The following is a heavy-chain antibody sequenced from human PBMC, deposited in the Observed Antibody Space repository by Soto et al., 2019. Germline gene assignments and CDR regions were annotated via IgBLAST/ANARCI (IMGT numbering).Heavy chain of an antibody. D-gene: IGHD2-21*02. Sequence: SSETLSLTCTVSGGSISSYYWSWIRQPPGKGLEWIGYIYYSGSTNYNPSLKSRVTISVDTSKNQFSLKLSSVTAADTAVYYCARFSCGGDCYCDYWGQGTLVTVSS. J-gene: IGHJ4*02. V-gene: IGHV4-59*01. CDR1: GGSISSYY. CDR3: ARFSCGGDCYCDY. CDR2: IYYSGST.